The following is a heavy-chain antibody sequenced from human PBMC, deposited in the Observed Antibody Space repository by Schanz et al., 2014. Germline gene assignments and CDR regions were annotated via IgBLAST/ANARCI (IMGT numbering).Heavy chain of an antibody. CDR2: ISAYNGNT. Sequence: QVQLVQSGAEVKKPGASVKVSCKASGYTFTSYGISWVRQAPGQGLEWMGWISAYNGNTKYPQKLQGRVTMTTDTSASTAYMDLRSLRSSDADVYYCARDAADFYDILTEEDYWGQGTLVTVSS. J-gene: IGHJ4*01. D-gene: IGHD3-9*01. CDR3: ARDAADFYDILTEEDY. V-gene: IGHV1-18*01. CDR1: GYTFTSYG.